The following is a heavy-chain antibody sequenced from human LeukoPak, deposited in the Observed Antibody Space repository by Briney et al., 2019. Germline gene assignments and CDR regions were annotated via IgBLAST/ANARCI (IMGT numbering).Heavy chain of an antibody. CDR1: GFTFSSYA. CDR2: IRGSGGST. Sequence: GALILPCSASGFTFSSYAMSWVRQAPGEGLEWVSAIRGSGGSTYYADSVKGRFTISRDNSKNTLYLQMNSLRAEDTAVYYCAKDLLRRVVATTNYFDYWGQGTMVTVSS. J-gene: IGHJ4*02. V-gene: IGHV3-23*01. CDR3: AKDLLRRVVATTNYFDY. D-gene: IGHD5-24*01.